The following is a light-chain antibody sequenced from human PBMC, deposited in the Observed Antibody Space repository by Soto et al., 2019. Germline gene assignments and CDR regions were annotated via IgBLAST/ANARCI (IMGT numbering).Light chain of an antibody. Sequence: DIQMTQSPSSLSASVGDRVTITCRASHTIGSHLNWYQQQPGKAPKLLIFAASRLRSGVPSRFSGSGSWTDFSLTISSLQPEDFAAYYCPQSYSSPYTFGQGAKLEI. J-gene: IGKJ2*01. CDR1: HTIGSH. CDR3: PQSYSSPYT. CDR2: AAS. V-gene: IGKV1-39*01.